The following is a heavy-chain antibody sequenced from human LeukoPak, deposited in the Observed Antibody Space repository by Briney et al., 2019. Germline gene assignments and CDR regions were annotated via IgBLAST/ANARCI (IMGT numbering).Heavy chain of an antibody. CDR2: IYPGDSDT. D-gene: IGHD6-13*01. V-gene: IGHV5-51*01. J-gene: IGHJ5*02. CDR3: ARLEQQLLDP. CDR1: GNSFTNYW. Sequence: GESLKISCRGFGNSFTNYWIGWVRQMPGKGLEWMGIIYPGDSDTRYSPSFQGQVTISADKSISTAYLQWSSLKASDTAMYYCARLEQQLLDPWGQGTLVTVSS.